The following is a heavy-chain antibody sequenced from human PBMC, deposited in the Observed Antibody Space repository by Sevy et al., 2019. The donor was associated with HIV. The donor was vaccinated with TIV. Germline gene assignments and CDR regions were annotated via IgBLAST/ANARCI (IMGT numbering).Heavy chain of an antibody. J-gene: IGHJ4*02. Sequence: SETLSLTCSVSGGSISSYFWTWIRQPPGKGLEWIGHIYYTGSANYNPSLKSRVTISIDKSKSQFSPNLSSVTAADMAVYYCARDDASNPRVLDYWGQGALVTVSS. CDR2: IYYTGSA. V-gene: IGHV4-59*01. CDR3: ARDDASNPRVLDY. CDR1: GGSISSYF. D-gene: IGHD3-3*01.